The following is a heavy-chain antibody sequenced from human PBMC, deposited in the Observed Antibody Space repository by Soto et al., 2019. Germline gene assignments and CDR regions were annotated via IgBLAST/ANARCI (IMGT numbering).Heavy chain of an antibody. D-gene: IGHD2-15*01. J-gene: IGHJ1*01. CDR1: GYIFTAYS. Sequence: QVQLEQSGAEVKKPGASVKVSCKASGYIFTAYSMHWVRRAPGQGPQWMGVVKPSGGSTNYAQKFQGRITQTRDTSRNTFYMDLSSLTSEDTAVYYCAREENCSDGICYSEYFQRWGQGTLVSVSS. CDR2: VKPSGGST. CDR3: AREENCSDGICYSEYFQR. V-gene: IGHV1-46*01.